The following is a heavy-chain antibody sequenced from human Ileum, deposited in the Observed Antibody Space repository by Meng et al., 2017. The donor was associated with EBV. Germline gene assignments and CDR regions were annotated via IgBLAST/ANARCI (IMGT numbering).Heavy chain of an antibody. CDR1: GFTFSSHG. CDR3: ARQVPHDL. V-gene: IGHV3-33*01. J-gene: IGHJ5*02. CDR2: IWYDGSDE. Sequence: QVGLVGAGGGVVQPGRSLSLSCTGSGFTFSSHGMHWVRQAPGRGLEWVGLIWYDGSDEFYSDSVKGRFTISRDNSKNTVYLQMESLRVEDTAVYYCARQVPHDLWGQGTLVTVSS. D-gene: IGHD4/OR15-4a*01.